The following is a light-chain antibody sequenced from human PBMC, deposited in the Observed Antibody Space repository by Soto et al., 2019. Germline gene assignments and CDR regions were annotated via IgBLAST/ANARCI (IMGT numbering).Light chain of an antibody. CDR1: SSDVGGYNY. J-gene: IGLJ1*01. CDR3: CLYAGTYTFI. V-gene: IGLV2-11*01. Sequence: QSALTQPPSASGSPGQSVTISCTGTSSDVGGYNYVSWYQQHPGKAPKLMIFDVNRRPSGVPDRFSDSKSGNTASLTISGLQAEDEADYYCCLYAGTYTFIFGTGTKLTVL. CDR2: DVN.